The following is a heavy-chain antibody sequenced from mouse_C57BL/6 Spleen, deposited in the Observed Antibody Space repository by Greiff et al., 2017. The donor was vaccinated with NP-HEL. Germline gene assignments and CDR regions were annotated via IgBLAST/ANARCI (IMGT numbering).Heavy chain of an antibody. V-gene: IGHV1-61*01. Sequence: QVQLQQPGAELVRPGSSVKLSCKASGYTFTSYWMDWVKQRPGQGLEWIGNIYPSDSETHYNQKFKDKATLTVDKSSSTAYMQLSSLTSEDSAVYYCARSPLYDYYFDYWGQGTTLTVSS. J-gene: IGHJ2*01. CDR2: IYPSDSET. CDR1: GYTFTSYW. CDR3: ARSPLYDYYFDY. D-gene: IGHD2-4*01.